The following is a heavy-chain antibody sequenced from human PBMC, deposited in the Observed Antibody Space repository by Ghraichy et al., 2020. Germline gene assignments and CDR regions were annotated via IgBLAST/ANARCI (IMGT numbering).Heavy chain of an antibody. Sequence: GGSLRLSCAASGFTFSNYAMHWLRQAPGKGLEWVAVTSFDGTIKFYIDSVKGRFTISRDNSKNTLYLQMNSLTADDTAVYFCARDDGAGSYLQEKSTAEYFRHWGQGTVVSVSS. D-gene: IGHD3-10*01. V-gene: IGHV3-30*04. CDR2: TSFDGTIK. CDR3: ARDDGAGSYLQEKSTAEYFRH. CDR1: GFTFSNYA. J-gene: IGHJ1*01.